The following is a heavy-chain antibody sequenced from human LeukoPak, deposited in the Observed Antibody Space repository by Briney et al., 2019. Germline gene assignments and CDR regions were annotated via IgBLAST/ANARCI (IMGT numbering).Heavy chain of an antibody. CDR3: ARDASLTQEDYYYYMDV. Sequence: GGSLRLSCAASGFTFSSYSMNWVRQAPGKGLEWVSYISSSSSTIYYADSVKGRFTISRDNAKNSLYLQMNSLRAEDTAVYYCARDASLTQEDYYYYMDVWGKGTTVTVSS. CDR2: ISSSSSTI. V-gene: IGHV3-48*01. J-gene: IGHJ6*03. CDR1: GFTFSSYS.